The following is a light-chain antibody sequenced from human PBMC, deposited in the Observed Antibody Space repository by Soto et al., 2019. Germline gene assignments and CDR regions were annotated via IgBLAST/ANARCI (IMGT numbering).Light chain of an antibody. V-gene: IGKV3-11*01. CDR2: DAS. CDR3: HQRSNWPLT. Sequence: EIVLTQSPATLSLSPGERATLSCRASQSISSHLAWYHQKPGQAPRLLIYDASNRATGVPARFSGSGSGTDFTLTISSLEPEDFAIYYGHQRSNWPLTFGGGTKVEIK. CDR1: QSISSH. J-gene: IGKJ4*01.